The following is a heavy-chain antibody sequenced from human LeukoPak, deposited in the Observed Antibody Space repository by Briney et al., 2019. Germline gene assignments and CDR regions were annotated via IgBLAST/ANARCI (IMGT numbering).Heavy chain of an antibody. Sequence: SETLSLTCSVSGSSISRGNYWGWIRQPPGKGLEWLGSMSHGGSSDYNPSLKSRVTILLDTSKNHFSLKLTSVTAADTALYYCARDITIFGVVTTHFDYWGQGTLVTVSS. D-gene: IGHD3-3*01. CDR1: GSSISRGNY. J-gene: IGHJ4*02. V-gene: IGHV4-38-2*02. CDR3: ARDITIFGVVTTHFDY. CDR2: MSHGGSS.